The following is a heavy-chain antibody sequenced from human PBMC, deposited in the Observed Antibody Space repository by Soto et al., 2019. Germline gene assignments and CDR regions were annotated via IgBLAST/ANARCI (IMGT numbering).Heavy chain of an antibody. V-gene: IGHV3-72*01. CDR3: SMLGAWSAASSVMDV. D-gene: IGHD6-19*01. CDR1: GLIFSDYH. CDR2: IRRKAKSYTT. Sequence: EVQLVESGGGLVQPGGSLRLSCAASGLIFSDYHMDWVRQAPGKGLEWVGRIRRKAKSYTTEYAASVKGIFTISRDDSKNSLYLQMNSLKSEDTAVYYCSMLGAWSAASSVMDVWGQGTTVTGSS. J-gene: IGHJ6*02.